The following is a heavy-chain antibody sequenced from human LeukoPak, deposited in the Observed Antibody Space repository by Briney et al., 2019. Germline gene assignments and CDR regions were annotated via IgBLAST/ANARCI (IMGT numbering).Heavy chain of an antibody. CDR3: AREYLEQNHYDSSGYRSGYAFDI. Sequence: PGGSLRPSCAASGFTFSSYSMNWVRQAPGKGLEWVSSISSSSSYIYYADSVKGRFTISRDNAKNSLYLQMNSLRAEDTAVYYCAREYLEQNHYDSSGYRSGYAFDIWGQGTMVTVSS. J-gene: IGHJ3*02. CDR1: GFTFSSYS. V-gene: IGHV3-21*01. D-gene: IGHD3-22*01. CDR2: ISSSSSYI.